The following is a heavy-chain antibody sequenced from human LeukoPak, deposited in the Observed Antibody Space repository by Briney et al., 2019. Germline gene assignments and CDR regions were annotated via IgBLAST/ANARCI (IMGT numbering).Heavy chain of an antibody. J-gene: IGHJ3*02. Sequence: SETLSLTCAVYGGSFSGYYWSWIRQPPGKGLEWIGEINHNGSTNYNPSLKSRVTISVDTSKNQFSLNLSSVTAADTAVYYCARDGWGVVVPAASFDIWGQGTMLTVSS. CDR1: GGSFSGYY. CDR3: ARDGWGVVVPAASFDI. D-gene: IGHD2-2*01. V-gene: IGHV4-34*01. CDR2: INHNGST.